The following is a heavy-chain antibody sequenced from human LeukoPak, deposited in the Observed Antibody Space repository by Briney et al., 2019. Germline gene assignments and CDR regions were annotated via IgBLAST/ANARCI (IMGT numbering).Heavy chain of an antibody. CDR2: INHSGST. V-gene: IGHV4-34*01. CDR1: GGSFSGYY. CDR3: ARGHAAQFHP. Sequence: SETLSLTCAVYGGSFSGYYWSWIRQPPGKGLEWIGEINHSGSTNYNPSLKSRVTISVDTSNNQFSLKLSSVTAADTAVYYCARGHAAQFHPWGQGTLVTVSS. D-gene: IGHD2-15*01. J-gene: IGHJ5*02.